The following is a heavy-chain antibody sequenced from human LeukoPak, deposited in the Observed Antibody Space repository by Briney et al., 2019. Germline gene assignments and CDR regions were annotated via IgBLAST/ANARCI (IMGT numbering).Heavy chain of an antibody. CDR2: INHSGST. D-gene: IGHD5-12*01. J-gene: IGHJ6*03. CDR1: GGSFSGYY. CDR3: ARGRGIVATISRYYYYYYMDV. V-gene: IGHV4-34*01. Sequence: SETLSLTCAVYGGSFSGYYWGWIRQPPGKGLEWIGEINHSGSTNYNPSLKSRVTISVDTSKNQFSLKLSSVTAADTAVYYCARGRGIVATISRYYYYYYMDVWGKGTTVTVSS.